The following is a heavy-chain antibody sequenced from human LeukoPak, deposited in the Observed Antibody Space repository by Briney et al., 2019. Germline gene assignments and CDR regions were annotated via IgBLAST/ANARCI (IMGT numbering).Heavy chain of an antibody. J-gene: IGHJ6*02. CDR3: ARVLRPKDIVVVVAATQNGMDV. D-gene: IGHD2-15*01. CDR2: ISSSSSTI. Sequence: GGSLRLSCAASGFTFSSYSMNWVRQAPGKGLEWVSYISSSSSTIYYADSVKGRFTISRDNAKNSLYLQMNSLRAEDTAVYYCARVLRPKDIVVVVAATQNGMDVWGQGTTVTVSS. CDR1: GFTFSSYS. V-gene: IGHV3-48*04.